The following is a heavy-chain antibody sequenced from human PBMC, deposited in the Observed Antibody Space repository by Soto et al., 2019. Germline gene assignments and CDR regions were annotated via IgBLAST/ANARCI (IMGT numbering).Heavy chain of an antibody. J-gene: IGHJ6*02. Sequence: ASVKVSCKASGYTFTSYYMHWVRQAPGQGLEWMGIINPSGGSTSYAQKFQGRVTMTRDTSTSTVYMELSSLRSEDTAVYYCARDPPYYYDSSGYYYGMDVWGQGTTVTVSS. CDR2: INPSGGST. D-gene: IGHD3-22*01. V-gene: IGHV1-46*01. CDR1: GYTFTSYY. CDR3: ARDPPYYYDSSGYYYGMDV.